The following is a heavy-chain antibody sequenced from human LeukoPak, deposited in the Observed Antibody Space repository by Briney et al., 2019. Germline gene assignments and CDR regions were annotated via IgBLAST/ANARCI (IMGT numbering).Heavy chain of an antibody. Sequence: GGSLRLSCAASGFTFSADWMNWVRQAPGKGLEWVANINQDESKKYYVDSVKGRFTISRDNAKNSLYLQMDSLRAEDTAVYYCARESMVRGEDNWFDPWGQGTLVTVSS. CDR2: INQDESKK. V-gene: IGHV3-7*01. D-gene: IGHD3-10*01. CDR3: ARESMVRGEDNWFDP. J-gene: IGHJ5*02. CDR1: GFTFSADW.